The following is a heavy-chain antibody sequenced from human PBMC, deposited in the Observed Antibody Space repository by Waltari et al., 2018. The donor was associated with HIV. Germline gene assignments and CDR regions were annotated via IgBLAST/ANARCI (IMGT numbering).Heavy chain of an antibody. Sequence: QVQLQESGPGLVKPSGTLSLTCAVSGDSISTDKWWCWVRQPPGKGLEWIGEVHRSGSTHYNPSLESRVTISADKPKNQFSLKLSSVTAADTAVYYCARRDYYDSTNYYPHWGQGVLVTVSS. CDR3: ARRDYYDSTNYYPH. D-gene: IGHD3-22*01. V-gene: IGHV4-4*02. CDR1: GDSISTDKW. CDR2: VHRSGST. J-gene: IGHJ4*02.